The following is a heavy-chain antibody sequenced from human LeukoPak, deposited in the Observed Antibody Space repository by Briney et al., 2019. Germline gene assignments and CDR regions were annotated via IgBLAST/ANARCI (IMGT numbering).Heavy chain of an antibody. D-gene: IGHD4-17*01. CDR1: GFTFDDYA. J-gene: IGHJ3*02. CDR2: ISWNSGSI. V-gene: IGHV3-9*01. CDR3: AKDIVDYGDYLGAFDI. Sequence: GRSLRLSCAASGFTFDDYAMQWVRQAPGKGLEWVSGISWNSGSIVYADSVKGRFTISRDNAKNSLYLQMNSLRAEDTALYYCAKDIVDYGDYLGAFDIWGQGTMVTVSS.